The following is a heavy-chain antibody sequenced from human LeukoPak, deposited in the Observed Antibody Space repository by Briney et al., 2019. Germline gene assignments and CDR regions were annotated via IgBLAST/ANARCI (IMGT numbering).Heavy chain of an antibody. CDR1: GFTFSSYA. Sequence: GGSLRLSCAASGFTFSSYAMSWARQAPGKGLEWVSYISSSGSTIYYADSVKGRFTISRDNAKNSLYLQMNSLRAEDTAVYYCARAIRYFDWLPRARAFDIWGQGTMVTVSS. J-gene: IGHJ3*02. V-gene: IGHV3-48*04. CDR2: ISSSGSTI. CDR3: ARAIRYFDWLPRARAFDI. D-gene: IGHD3-9*01.